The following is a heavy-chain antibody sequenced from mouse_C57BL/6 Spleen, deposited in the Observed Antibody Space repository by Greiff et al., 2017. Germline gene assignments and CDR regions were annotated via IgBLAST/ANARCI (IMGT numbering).Heavy chain of an antibody. V-gene: IGHV1-50*01. J-gene: IGHJ4*01. D-gene: IGHD2-2*01. CDR1: GYTFTSYW. CDR3: ARRKANYGYDESPYYYAMDY. CDR2: IDPSDSYT. Sequence: PGASVKLSCKASGYTFTSYWMQWVKQRPGQGLEWIGEIDPSDSYTNYNQKFKGKATLTVDPSSSTAYRQLSSLTSEDSAVYYCARRKANYGYDESPYYYAMDYWGQGTSVTVSS.